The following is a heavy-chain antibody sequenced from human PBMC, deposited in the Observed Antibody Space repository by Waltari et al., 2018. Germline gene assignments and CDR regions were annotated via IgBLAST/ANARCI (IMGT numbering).Heavy chain of an antibody. CDR1: GYTFTDYY. Sequence: EVQLVQSGAEVKKPGATVKISCKVSGYTFTDYYMHWVQQAPGKGLEWMGLVDPEDGETIYAEKFQGRFTISRDNAKNSLYLQMNSLRAEDTAVYYCAREGVVVPAAHYYYYYYMDVWGKGTTVTISS. CDR2: VDPEDGET. V-gene: IGHV1-69-2*01. J-gene: IGHJ6*03. D-gene: IGHD2-2*01. CDR3: AREGVVVPAAHYYYYYYMDV.